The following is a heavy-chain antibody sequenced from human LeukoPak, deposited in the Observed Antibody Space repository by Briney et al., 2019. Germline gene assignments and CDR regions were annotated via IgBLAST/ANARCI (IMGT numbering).Heavy chain of an antibody. Sequence: QPGGSLRLSCAASGFSFSSYAMSWVRQAPGKGLEWVSAISDSGDITYYIDSVKGRFTVSRDNSKNTLYLQMNSLRAEDTAVYYCAEGGYDQDFDYWGQGALVTVSS. V-gene: IGHV3-23*01. CDR1: GFSFSSYA. CDR3: AEGGYDQDFDY. D-gene: IGHD5-12*01. J-gene: IGHJ4*02. CDR2: ISDSGDIT.